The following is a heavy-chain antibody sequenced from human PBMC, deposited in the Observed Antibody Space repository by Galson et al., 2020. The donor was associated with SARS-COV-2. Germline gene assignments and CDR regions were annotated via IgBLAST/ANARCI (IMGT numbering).Heavy chain of an antibody. CDR3: ARGPGAQDFVVVVVATPRFDP. CDR1: GGSFSGDY. V-gene: IGHV4-34*01. CDR2: INHSGST. J-gene: IGHJ5*02. Sequence: ETSETLSLTCAVYGGSFSGDYWSWIRQPPGKGLEWIGEINHSGSTNYNPSLKSRVTISVDTSKNQFSLKLRSVTAADTAVYYCARGPGAQDFVVVVVATPRFDPWGQGTLVTVSS. D-gene: IGHD2-15*01.